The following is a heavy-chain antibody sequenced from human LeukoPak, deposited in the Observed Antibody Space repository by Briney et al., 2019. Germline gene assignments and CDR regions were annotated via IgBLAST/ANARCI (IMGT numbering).Heavy chain of an antibody. Sequence: ASVKVSCKASGYTFTSYDINWVRQATGQGLEWMGWMNPNSGNTGYAQKFQGRVTMTRNTSISTAYMELSSLRSEDTAVYYCARDSSFYSSTTGRFDYWGQGTLVTVSS. CDR1: GYTFTSYD. J-gene: IGHJ4*02. CDR3: ARDSSFYSSTTGRFDY. V-gene: IGHV1-8*01. D-gene: IGHD6-13*01. CDR2: MNPNSGNT.